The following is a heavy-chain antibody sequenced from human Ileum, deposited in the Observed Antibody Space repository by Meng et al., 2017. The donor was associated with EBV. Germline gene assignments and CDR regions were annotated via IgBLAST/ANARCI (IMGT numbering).Heavy chain of an antibody. CDR2: ITHSGST. D-gene: IGHD3-22*01. CDR1: GGSLSGYY. Sequence: QVQLQQWGPGLLKPSETLSLTCAVYGGSLSGYYWSWIRQPPGKGLEWIGEITHSGSTNYNSSLKSRVTILVDTSKNQLSLKMNSVTAADTAVYYCARCYDSSGYYELNHFDHWGQGTLVTVSS. CDR3: ARCYDSSGYYELNHFDH. V-gene: IGHV4-34*01. J-gene: IGHJ4*02.